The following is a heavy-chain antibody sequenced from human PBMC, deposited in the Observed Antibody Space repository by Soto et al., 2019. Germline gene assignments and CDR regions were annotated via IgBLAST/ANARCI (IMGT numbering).Heavy chain of an antibody. CDR1: GYTFTSYG. V-gene: IGHV1-18*01. CDR3: ARAEPSLELTRANWFDP. J-gene: IGHJ5*02. Sequence: GASVKVSCKASGYTFTSYGISWVRQAPGQGLEWMGWISAYNGNTNYAQKLQGRVTMTTDTPTSTAYMELRSLRSDDTAVYYCARAEPSLELTRANWFDPWGQGTLVTVSS. CDR2: ISAYNGNT. D-gene: IGHD1-7*01.